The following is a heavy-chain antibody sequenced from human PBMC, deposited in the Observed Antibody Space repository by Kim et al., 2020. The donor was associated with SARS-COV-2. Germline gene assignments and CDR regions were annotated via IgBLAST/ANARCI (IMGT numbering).Heavy chain of an antibody. J-gene: IGHJ6*03. CDR3: ARRFRVARSSKDYYYYMDV. Sequence: SETLSLTCTVSGGSISSYYWSWIRQPPGKGLEWIGYIYYSGSTNYNPSLKSRVTISVDTSKNQFSLKLSSVTAADTAVYYCARRFRVARSSKDYYYYMDVWGKGTTVTVSS. CDR2: IYYSGST. D-gene: IGHD3-10*01. CDR1: GGSISSYY. V-gene: IGHV4-59*08.